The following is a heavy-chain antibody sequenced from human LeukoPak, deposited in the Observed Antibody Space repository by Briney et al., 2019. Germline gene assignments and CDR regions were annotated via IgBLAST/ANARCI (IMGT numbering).Heavy chain of an antibody. V-gene: IGHV3-23*01. D-gene: IGHD1-26*01. Sequence: GGSLRLSCAASGFTFSSYAMSWVRQAPGKGLEWVSAISGSGGSTYYADSVKGRFTISRDNSKNTLYLQMNSLRAEDTAVYYCARLSRSGPSSYDYWGQGTLVTVSS. CDR1: GFTFSSYA. CDR2: ISGSGGST. CDR3: ARLSRSGPSSYDY. J-gene: IGHJ4*02.